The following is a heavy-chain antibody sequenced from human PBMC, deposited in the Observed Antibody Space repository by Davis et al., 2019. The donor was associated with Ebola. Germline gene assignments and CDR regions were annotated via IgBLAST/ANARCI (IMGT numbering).Heavy chain of an antibody. CDR1: GGTFSSYA. Sequence: SVKVSCKASGGTFSSYAISWVRQAPGQGLEWMGRIIPILGIANYAQKFQGRVTITADKSTSTAYMELSSLRSEDTAVYYCAREGAGRSYSNYYYGMDVWGQGTTVTVSS. J-gene: IGHJ6*02. CDR3: AREGAGRSYSNYYYGMDV. CDR2: IIPILGIA. D-gene: IGHD1-26*01. V-gene: IGHV1-69*04.